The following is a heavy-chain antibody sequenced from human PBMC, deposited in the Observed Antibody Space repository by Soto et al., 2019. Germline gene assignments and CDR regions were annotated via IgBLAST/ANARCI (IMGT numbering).Heavy chain of an antibody. V-gene: IGHV3-15*01. Sequence: PGGSLRLSCAASGFSSRDAWMTWVRQAPGKRPEWIGRIKSQSDGGTPDHSAPVRGRFTISRDDSRNILYLQMDSLKTEDTAVYYCSIGSIVGAIGPWGQGAPVTVSS. CDR1: GFSSRDAW. J-gene: IGHJ5*02. CDR3: SIGSIVGAIGP. CDR2: IKSQSDGGTP. D-gene: IGHD1-26*01.